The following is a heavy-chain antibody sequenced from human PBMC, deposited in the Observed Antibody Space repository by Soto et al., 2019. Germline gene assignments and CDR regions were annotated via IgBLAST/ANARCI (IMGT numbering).Heavy chain of an antibody. D-gene: IGHD6-13*01. CDR3: ARADPAAGNWFDP. CDR2: IYYSGST. Sequence: TSETLSLTCTVSGGSISSGGYYWSWIRQHPGKGLEWIGYIYYSGSTYYNPSLKSRVTISVDTSKNQFSLKLSSVTAADTAVYYCARADPAAGNWFDPWGQGTLVTVSS. J-gene: IGHJ5*02. CDR1: GGSISSGGYY. V-gene: IGHV4-31*03.